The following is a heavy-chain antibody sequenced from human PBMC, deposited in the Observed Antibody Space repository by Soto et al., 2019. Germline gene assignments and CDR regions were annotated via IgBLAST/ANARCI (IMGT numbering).Heavy chain of an antibody. CDR3: ARLRLLRAYFYGMEV. CDR1: GGSFSGYY. CDR2: INHSGST. V-gene: IGHV4-34*01. J-gene: IGHJ6*02. D-gene: IGHD3-10*01. Sequence: SETLSLTCAVYGGSFSGYYWSWIRQPPGKGLEWIGEINHSGSTNYNPSLKSRVTISVDTSKNQFSLKLSSVTAADTAVYYCARLRLLRAYFYGMEVWGQGTTVTVSS.